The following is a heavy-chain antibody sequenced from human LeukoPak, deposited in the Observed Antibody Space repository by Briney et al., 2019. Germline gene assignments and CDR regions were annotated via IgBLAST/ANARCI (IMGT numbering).Heavy chain of an antibody. CDR1: GFTFSSFA. J-gene: IGHJ4*02. D-gene: IGHD3-10*01. CDR3: AKGQLDGSESSWV. Sequence: GGSLRLSCAASGFTFSSFAMTWVRQAPGKGLEWVSAISYSGDNTYYADSVKGRFTISRDNSKNTLYLQMNSLRAEDTAVYYCAKGQLDGSESSWVWGQGTLVTVSS. CDR2: ISYSGDNT. V-gene: IGHV3-23*01.